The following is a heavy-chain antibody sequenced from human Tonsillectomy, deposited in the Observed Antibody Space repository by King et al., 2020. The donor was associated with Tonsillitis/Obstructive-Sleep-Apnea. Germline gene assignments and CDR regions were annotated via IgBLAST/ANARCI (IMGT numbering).Heavy chain of an antibody. CDR3: ARDSRVVAATRNDY. D-gene: IGHD2-15*01. J-gene: IGHJ4*02. V-gene: IGHV3-21*01. Sequence: VQLVESGGGLVKPGGSLRLSFAASGFTFSSYSINWVRQAPGKWLVWFSAISSSSSYIFYADSGKGRLPIARDNAKNSLYPQMNSLRAEDTAVYYCARDSRVVAATRNDYWGQGTLVTVSS. CDR2: ISSSSSYI. CDR1: GFTFSSYS.